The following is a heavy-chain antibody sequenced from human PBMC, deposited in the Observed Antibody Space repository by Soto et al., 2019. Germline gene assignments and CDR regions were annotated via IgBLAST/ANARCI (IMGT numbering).Heavy chain of an antibody. V-gene: IGHV4-39*01. D-gene: IGHD6-19*01. CDR2: LYYSGTT. CDR1: GGSISRSSYS. Sequence: SETLSLTCTVSGGSISRSSYSWAWIRQPPGKGLEWIGTLYYSGTTNYNPSLQSRVTISVDTSKNQFSLKLNSVTAADTAVYYCARHADEYSTGRWTSVHYYYYGMDVWGQGTTVTVSS. J-gene: IGHJ6*02. CDR3: ARHADEYSTGRWTSVHYYYYGMDV.